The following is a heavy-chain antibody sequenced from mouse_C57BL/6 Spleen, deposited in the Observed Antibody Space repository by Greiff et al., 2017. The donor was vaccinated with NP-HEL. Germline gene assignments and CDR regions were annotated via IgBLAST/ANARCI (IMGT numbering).Heavy chain of an antibody. CDR3: ARGLYYGYAMDY. Sequence: VQLQQPGAELVMPGASVKLSCKASGYTFTSYWMHWVKQRPGQGLEWIGEIDPSDSYTNYNQKFKGKSTLTVDKSSSTAYLQLSSLTSEDSAVYYCARGLYYGYAMDYWGQGTSVTVSS. V-gene: IGHV1-69*01. CDR1: GYTFTSYW. CDR2: IDPSDSYT. D-gene: IGHD2-1*01. J-gene: IGHJ4*01.